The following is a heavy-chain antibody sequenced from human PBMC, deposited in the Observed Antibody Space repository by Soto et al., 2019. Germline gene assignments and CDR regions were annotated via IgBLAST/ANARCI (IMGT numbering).Heavy chain of an antibody. CDR1: GGTFSSYA. Sequence: SVKVSCTASGGTFSSYAISWVRQAPGQGLERMGGIIPIFGTANYAQKYQGRVTITADESTSTAYMELSSLRSEDTAVYYCARGTNLAAGDYVYYYYYYGMDVWGQGTTVTVSS. J-gene: IGHJ6*02. D-gene: IGHD4-17*01. V-gene: IGHV1-69*13. CDR2: IIPIFGTA. CDR3: ARGTNLAAGDYVYYYYYYGMDV.